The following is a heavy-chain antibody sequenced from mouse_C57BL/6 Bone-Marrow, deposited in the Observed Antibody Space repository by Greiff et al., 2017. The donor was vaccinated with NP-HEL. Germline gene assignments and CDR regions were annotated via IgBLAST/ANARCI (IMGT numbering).Heavy chain of an antibody. CDR3: TITTVVAPYYFDY. D-gene: IGHD1-1*01. V-gene: IGHV14-4*01. CDR1: GFNIKDDY. CDR2: IDPENGDT. Sequence: EVQLQQSGAELVRPGASVKLSCTASGFNIKDDYMHWVKQRPEQGLEWIGWIDPENGDTEYASKFQGKATITADTSSNTAYLQLSSLTSEDTAVYYCTITTVVAPYYFDYWGQGTTLTVSS. J-gene: IGHJ2*01.